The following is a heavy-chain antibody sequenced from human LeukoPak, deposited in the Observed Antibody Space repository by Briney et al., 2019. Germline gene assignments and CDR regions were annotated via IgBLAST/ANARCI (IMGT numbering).Heavy chain of an antibody. Sequence: GASVKVSCKASGGTFSSYAISWVRQAPGQGLEWMGGIIPIFGTANYAQKFQGRVTITTDESTSTAYMELSSLRSEDTAVYYCARGASGYSHLGGYWGQGTLVTVSS. CDR1: GGTFSSYA. V-gene: IGHV1-69*05. J-gene: IGHJ4*02. CDR2: IIPIFGTA. D-gene: IGHD5-12*01. CDR3: ARGASGYSHLGGY.